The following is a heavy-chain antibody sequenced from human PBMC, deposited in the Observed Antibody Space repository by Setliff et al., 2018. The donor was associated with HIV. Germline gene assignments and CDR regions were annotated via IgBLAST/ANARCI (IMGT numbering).Heavy chain of an antibody. V-gene: IGHV1-69*05. D-gene: IGHD3-10*01. J-gene: IGHJ4*02. Sequence: SVKVSCKASGDTFSNYAISWVRQAPGQGLEWMGGIIPIFGTASHAQKFQERVTITRDMSTSTAYMELSSLRSEDTAVYYCTYTYGQRDYWGQGTLVTVSS. CDR1: GDTFSNYA. CDR2: IIPIFGTA. CDR3: TYTYGQRDY.